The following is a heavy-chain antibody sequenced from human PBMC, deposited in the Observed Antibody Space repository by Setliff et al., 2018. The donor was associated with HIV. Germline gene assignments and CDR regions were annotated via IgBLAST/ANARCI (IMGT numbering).Heavy chain of an antibody. D-gene: IGHD6-19*01. CDR2: ISGSGGST. CDR1: GFTFSSYW. J-gene: IGHJ4*01. V-gene: IGHV3-23*01. Sequence: PGGSLRLSCAASGFTFSSYWIHWVRQAPGKGLVWVSAISGSGGSTYYADSVKGRFTISRDNSKNTLYLQMNSLRAEDTAVYYCTKRTGNGWSHTDYWGHGTLVTVSS. CDR3: TKRTGNGWSHTDY.